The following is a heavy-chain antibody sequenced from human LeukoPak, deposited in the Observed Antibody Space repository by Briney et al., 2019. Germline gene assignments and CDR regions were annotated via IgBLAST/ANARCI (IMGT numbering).Heavy chain of an antibody. Sequence: GGSLRLSCAASGFTFSSYWMHWVRQAPGKGLVWVSRINSDGSSTSYADSVKGRFTISRDNAKNSLYLQMNSLRAEDTAVYYCARETMYYYYMGVWGKGTTVTISS. CDR1: GFTFSSYW. V-gene: IGHV3-74*01. D-gene: IGHD3-3*01. CDR2: INSDGSST. CDR3: ARETMYYYYMGV. J-gene: IGHJ6*03.